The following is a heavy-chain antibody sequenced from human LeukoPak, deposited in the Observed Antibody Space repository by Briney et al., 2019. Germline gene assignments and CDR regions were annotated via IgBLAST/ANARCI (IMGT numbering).Heavy chain of an antibody. D-gene: IGHD4-17*01. J-gene: IGHJ6*03. CDR3: ARDLYGYMDV. V-gene: IGHV4-39*07. CDR1: GASISGSGYY. Sequence: TSETLSLTCAVSGASISGSGYYWGWIRQPPGKGLEWIGNIYSSGSTYYNASLQSRVTISIDTSKNQFSLKLSSVTAADTAVYYCARDLYGYMDVWGKGTTVTVSS. CDR2: IYSSGST.